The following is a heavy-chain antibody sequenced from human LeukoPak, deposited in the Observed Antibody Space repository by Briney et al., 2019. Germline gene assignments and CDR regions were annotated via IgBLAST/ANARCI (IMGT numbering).Heavy chain of an antibody. J-gene: IGHJ5*02. CDR1: GFTFNAYA. Sequence: GGSLRLSCVASGFTFNAYAMHWVRQSPGKGLEWVAVVSYDGSNTNYADSVRGRFTVSRDNSKNTVYLELQSLTTDDTAVFYCARDWGDLLALGPWGQGTLVIVSS. D-gene: IGHD3-3*01. V-gene: IGHV3-30*03. CDR3: ARDWGDLLALGP. CDR2: VSYDGSNT.